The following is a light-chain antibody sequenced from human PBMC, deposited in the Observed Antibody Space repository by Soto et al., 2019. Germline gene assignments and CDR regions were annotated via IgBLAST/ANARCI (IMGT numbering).Light chain of an antibody. CDR1: SSDVGGYNY. CDR2: DGS. Sequence: QSALTQPASVSGSPGQSITISCTGTSSDVGGYNYVSWYQQHPGKAPKLMIYDGSNRPSWVSNRFSGSKSGNTASLTISGLQAEDEADYYCSSYTSSSTTVVFGGGTKLTVL. V-gene: IGLV2-14*01. J-gene: IGLJ2*01. CDR3: SSYTSSSTTVV.